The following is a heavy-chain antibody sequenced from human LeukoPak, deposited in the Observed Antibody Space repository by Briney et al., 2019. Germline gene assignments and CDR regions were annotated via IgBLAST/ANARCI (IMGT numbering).Heavy chain of an antibody. D-gene: IGHD3-10*01. Sequence: PSETLSLTCTVSGGSICSGDYYWSWIRQPPGKGLVWIGYIYYSGSTYYTPSLQSRVTISVDTSKHQFSLKLSSVTAADTALYYCARARHGSGSYSDYWGQGTLVTVSS. V-gene: IGHV4-30-4*01. CDR3: ARARHGSGSYSDY. J-gene: IGHJ4*02. CDR2: IYYSGST. CDR1: GGSICSGDYY.